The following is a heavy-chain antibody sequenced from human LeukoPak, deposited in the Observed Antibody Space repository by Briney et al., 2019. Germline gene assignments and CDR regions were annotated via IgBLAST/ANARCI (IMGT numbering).Heavy chain of an antibody. CDR3: ARVEWFGELTPFDI. V-gene: IGHV4-61*01. J-gene: IGHJ3*02. D-gene: IGHD3-10*01. CDR1: GGSVSSGTYY. Sequence: SETLSLTCTVSGGSVSSGTYYWSWIRQPPGEGLEWIGYINYSGSTNYNPSLKSRVTISVDTSKNQFSLKLSSVTAADTAVYYCARVEWFGELTPFDIWGHGTMVTVSS. CDR2: INYSGST.